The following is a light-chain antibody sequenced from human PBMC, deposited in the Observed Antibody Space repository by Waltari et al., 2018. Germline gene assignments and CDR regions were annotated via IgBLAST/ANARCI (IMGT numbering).Light chain of an antibody. J-gene: IGLJ3*02. V-gene: IGLV3-21*02. CDR3: QVWDSSSDHWV. Sequence: SYVLTQPPSVSVAPGQTATITCGGDNVGRKDGNWYQQRPGQAPVVVIYDDADRPLTIPERFSGSNSGNTATLTITRVEVGDEADFYCQVWDSSSDHWVFGGGTKLTVL. CDR2: DDA. CDR1: NVGRKD.